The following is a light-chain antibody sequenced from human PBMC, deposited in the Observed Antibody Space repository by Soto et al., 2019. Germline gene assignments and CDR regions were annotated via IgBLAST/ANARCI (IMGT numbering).Light chain of an antibody. J-gene: IGKJ4*01. V-gene: IGKV1-6*01. CDR1: QGIRND. Sequence: AIQMTQSPSSLSASVVSRVTITCRASQGIRNDLGWYQQKPGKAPKLLIYAASSLQSGVPSRFSGSGSGTDFTLTISSLQPEDFATYYCLQDYNYPLTFGGGTKVDIK. CDR2: AAS. CDR3: LQDYNYPLT.